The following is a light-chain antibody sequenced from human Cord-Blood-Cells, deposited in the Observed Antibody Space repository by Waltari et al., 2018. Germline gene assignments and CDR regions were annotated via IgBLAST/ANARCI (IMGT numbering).Light chain of an antibody. Sequence: EIVLTQSPGTLSLSPGERATLSCRASQSVSSSYLAWYQQKPGQAPRLLIYGASSRATGIPDRFSGSGSGTDFTLTIGRLEPEDFAVYYCQQYGSLLTFGGGTKVEIK. V-gene: IGKV3-20*01. CDR1: QSVSSSY. CDR3: QQYGSLLT. CDR2: GAS. J-gene: IGKJ4*01.